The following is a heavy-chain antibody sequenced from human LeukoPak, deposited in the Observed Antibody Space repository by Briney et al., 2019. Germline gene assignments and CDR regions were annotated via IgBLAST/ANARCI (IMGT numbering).Heavy chain of an antibody. J-gene: IGHJ4*02. CDR3: ARGGLGSWTFDS. V-gene: IGHV3-48*04. D-gene: IGHD3-10*01. CDR1: GFIFSSYG. CDR2: ISGTGTTI. Sequence: GGSLTLSSAASGFIFSSYGMNWVRQAPGKVLEWDSYISGTGTTIYYADSVKGRFTISRDNAKYSLHLQMDSLRADDTAVYSCARGGLGSWTFDSWGQGTLVTVSS.